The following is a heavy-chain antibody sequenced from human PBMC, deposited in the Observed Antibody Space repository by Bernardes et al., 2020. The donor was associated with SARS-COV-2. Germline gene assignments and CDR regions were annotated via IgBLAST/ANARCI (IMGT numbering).Heavy chain of an antibody. CDR2: ISGSGGST. CDR3: AKDTTRYDILTGCDY. V-gene: IGHV3-23*01. Sequence: GGSLRLSCAASGFTFSSYAMSWVRQAPGKGLEWVSAISGSGGSTYYADSVKGRFTISRDNSKNTLYLQMNSLRAEDTAVYYCAKDTTRYDILTGCDYWGQGTLVTVSS. CDR1: GFTFSSYA. D-gene: IGHD3-9*01. J-gene: IGHJ4*02.